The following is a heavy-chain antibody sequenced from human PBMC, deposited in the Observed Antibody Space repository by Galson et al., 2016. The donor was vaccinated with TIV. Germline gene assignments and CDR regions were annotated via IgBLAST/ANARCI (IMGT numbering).Heavy chain of an antibody. J-gene: IGHJ4*02. CDR2: IIPVFGTT. V-gene: IGHV1-69*13. CDR3: ARVPGAVAGRV. D-gene: IGHD6-19*01. Sequence: SVKVSCKAFGGTFNSYGISWVRQAPGQGLQWMGGIIPVFGTTKYSQDFQGRVAVTADESTGTAYMELSGLRFDDTAVYFCARVPGAVAGRVWGQGTLVTVSS. CDR1: GGTFNSYG.